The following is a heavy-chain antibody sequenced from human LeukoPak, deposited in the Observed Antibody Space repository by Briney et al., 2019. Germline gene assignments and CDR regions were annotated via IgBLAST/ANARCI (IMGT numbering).Heavy chain of an antibody. CDR2: IRYDGGNK. CDR1: GFTFSSYG. CDR3: AKDYGSGSYYGTGDY. J-gene: IGHJ4*02. D-gene: IGHD3-10*01. Sequence: PGGSLRLSCAASGFTFSSYGMHWGRQAPGKGLEWVAFIRYDGGNKYYADSVKGRFTISRDNSKNTLYLQMNSLRAEDTAVYYCAKDYGSGSYYGTGDYWGQGTLVTVSS. V-gene: IGHV3-30*02.